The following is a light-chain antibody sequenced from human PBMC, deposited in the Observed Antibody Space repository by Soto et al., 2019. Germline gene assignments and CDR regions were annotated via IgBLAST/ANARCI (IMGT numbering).Light chain of an antibody. CDR2: AGT. CDR3: QHYNSYSEA. Sequence: IQLTQSPSSLSASVGDRVTITCRASQDINSYLAWYQQKPGKAPNLLIYAGTSLQSGVPSRFSGSGSGTEFTLTISSLQPEDFATYYCQHYNSYSEAFGQGTKVDIK. CDR1: QDINSY. V-gene: IGKV1-9*01. J-gene: IGKJ1*01.